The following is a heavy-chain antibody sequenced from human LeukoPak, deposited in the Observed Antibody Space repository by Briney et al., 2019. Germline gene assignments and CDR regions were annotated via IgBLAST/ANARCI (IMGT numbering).Heavy chain of an antibody. Sequence: GESLKISCRGSGYSFTSYLIAWVRQMPGKGLEWMGIIYPSDSDTRYSPSFQGQVTISADKSISTAYLQWSSLKASDTAIYYCAWLAGGYYFDFWGQGALVTVSS. J-gene: IGHJ4*02. CDR1: GYSFTSYL. D-gene: IGHD5-12*01. V-gene: IGHV5-51*01. CDR3: AWLAGGYYFDF. CDR2: IYPSDSDT.